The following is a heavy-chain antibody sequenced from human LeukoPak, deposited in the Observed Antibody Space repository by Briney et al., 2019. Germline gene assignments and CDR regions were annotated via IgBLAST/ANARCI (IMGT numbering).Heavy chain of an antibody. Sequence: ASVKVSFKASGGTFSSYAISCVRQAPGQGLEWMGGIIPIFGTANYAQKFQGRVTITADESTSTAYMELSSLRSEDTAVYYCASVDTAGNWFDPWGQGTLVTVSS. D-gene: IGHD5-18*01. CDR1: GGTFSSYA. J-gene: IGHJ5*02. CDR2: IIPIFGTA. CDR3: ASVDTAGNWFDP. V-gene: IGHV1-69*13.